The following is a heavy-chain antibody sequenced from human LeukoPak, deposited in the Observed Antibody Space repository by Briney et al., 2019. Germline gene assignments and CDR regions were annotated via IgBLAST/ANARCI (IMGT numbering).Heavy chain of an antibody. Sequence: PSETLSLTCTVSGGSVDSSDYYWTWIRQPPGKGLEWIGYISHTGGTYYNSSLLSRVTISLDKSKNQFSLKLSSVTAADTAVYYCARLRNSGWYADYWGQGTLVTVSS. D-gene: IGHD6-19*01. V-gene: IGHV4-30-2*01. CDR2: ISHTGGT. J-gene: IGHJ4*02. CDR3: ARLRNSGWYADY. CDR1: GGSVDSSDYY.